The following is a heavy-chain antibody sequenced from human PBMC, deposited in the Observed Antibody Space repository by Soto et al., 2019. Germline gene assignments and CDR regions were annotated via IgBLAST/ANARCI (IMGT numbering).Heavy chain of an antibody. V-gene: IGHV1-69*06. CDR3: ARRDTSGFLRYFDN. J-gene: IGHJ4*03. D-gene: IGHD3-3*01. CDR1: GGTLSSFINYP. CDR2: IVPNVGTV. Sequence: QMQLVQSGAEVKKPGSSVKVSCKASGGTLSSFINYPINWVRQAPGQGLGWMGGIVPNVGTVNYAQKFQGRVTITADKATGTAYMELSSLRSEDTALYYCARRDTSGFLRYFDNWGHGTVVTVSS.